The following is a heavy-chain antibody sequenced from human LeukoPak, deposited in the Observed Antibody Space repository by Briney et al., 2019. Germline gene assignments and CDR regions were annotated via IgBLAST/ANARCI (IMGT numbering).Heavy chain of an antibody. CDR1: GFTFSTYW. D-gene: IGHD6-6*01. Sequence: GGSLRLSCATSGFTFSTYWMTWVRQAPGKGLEWVANIKPDGTKKSYADFVEGRFTISRDNAKNSLYLQMNSLRAEDTAVYYCARADSSIAARLSRSSIFNYYYYMDVWGKGTTVTVSS. J-gene: IGHJ6*03. V-gene: IGHV3-7*01. CDR3: ARADSSIAARLSRSSIFNYYYYMDV. CDR2: IKPDGTKK.